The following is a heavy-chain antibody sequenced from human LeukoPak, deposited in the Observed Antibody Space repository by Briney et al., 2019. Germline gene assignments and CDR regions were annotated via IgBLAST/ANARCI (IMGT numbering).Heavy chain of an antibody. CDR1: GFTFSSYW. D-gene: IGHD3-10*02. J-gene: IGHJ6*04. Sequence: AGGSLRLSCEASGFTFSSYWMHWVRQTPGKGLVWVSRISEDGSSTSYADSVKGRFTISRDNAKNMLYLQLNSLRVEDTAVYYCAELGITMIGGVWGKGTTVTISS. V-gene: IGHV3-74*01. CDR2: ISEDGSST. CDR3: AELGITMIGGV.